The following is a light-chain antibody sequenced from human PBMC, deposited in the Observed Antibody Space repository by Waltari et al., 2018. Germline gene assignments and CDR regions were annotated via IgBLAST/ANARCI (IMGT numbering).Light chain of an antibody. CDR2: WVS. CDR3: QQYYSTPPLT. CDR1: QRVLYSPTNKNY. V-gene: IGKV4-1*01. Sequence: DIVMTQSPDSLAVSLGERATITCTSSQRVLYSPTNKNYLAWYQQKPGQSPKLLIFWVSTRQSGVPDRFSGSGSGTEFTLTISSLQADDVAVYYCQQYYSTPPLTFGGGTKVEIK. J-gene: IGKJ4*01.